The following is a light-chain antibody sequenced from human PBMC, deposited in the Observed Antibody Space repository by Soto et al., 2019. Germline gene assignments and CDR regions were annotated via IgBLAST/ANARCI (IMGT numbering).Light chain of an antibody. CDR3: QQYNDWPLT. CDR2: GAS. CDR1: ESVYSN. V-gene: IGKV3-15*01. Sequence: EIVMTQSPATLSVSPGERVTLSCRASESVYSNLAWYQQKPGQAPRLLMQGASTRATDIPARISGSGSGTDCTLSISSLQSEAFAVYYCQQYNDWPLTFGGGTKVEFK. J-gene: IGKJ4*01.